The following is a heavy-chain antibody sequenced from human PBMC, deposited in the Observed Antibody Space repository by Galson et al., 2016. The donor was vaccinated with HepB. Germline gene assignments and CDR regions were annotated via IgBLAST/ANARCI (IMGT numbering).Heavy chain of an antibody. D-gene: IGHD3-10*01. CDR3: AREGPWFRELLD. Sequence: SLRLSCAASGFTFNIYWMSWVRQAPGKWLEWVANINQDGSEKYYVDSVKGRFTISRDNGKNSLYLQMNSLRPEDTSVYYCAREGPWFRELLDWGRGTLVTVSS. CDR2: INQDGSEK. J-gene: IGHJ4*02. V-gene: IGHV3-7*01. CDR1: GFTFNIYW.